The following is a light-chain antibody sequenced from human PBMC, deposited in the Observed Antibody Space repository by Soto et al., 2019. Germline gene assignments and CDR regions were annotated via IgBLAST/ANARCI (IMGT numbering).Light chain of an antibody. V-gene: IGKV3-15*01. CDR1: ESLSSRY. CDR3: QQYNNWPLT. CDR2: AAS. J-gene: IGKJ5*01. Sequence: EILLTQSPGTLSLTPGDRATLSCRASESLSSRYLAWYQQKPGQAPSLLISAASSRATGIPVRFSGSGSGTECTLTISSLQSEDFEVYYCQQYNNWPLTCVQETRLEIK.